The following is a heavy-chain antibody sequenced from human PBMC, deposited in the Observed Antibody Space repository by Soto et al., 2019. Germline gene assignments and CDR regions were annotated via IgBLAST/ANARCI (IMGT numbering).Heavy chain of an antibody. D-gene: IGHD6-13*01. CDR2: IYPSGST. V-gene: IGHV4-4*07. Sequence: XEALSLTSTVSGGSISYYYWSCILQSAGKGLEWIGRIYPSGSTNYNPSLKGRVTMSVDTSNNQFSLNLGSVTAADTAVYYCARDRTAAGPSNWFDPWGQGTLVTVSS. J-gene: IGHJ5*02. CDR3: ARDRTAAGPSNWFDP. CDR1: GGSISYYY.